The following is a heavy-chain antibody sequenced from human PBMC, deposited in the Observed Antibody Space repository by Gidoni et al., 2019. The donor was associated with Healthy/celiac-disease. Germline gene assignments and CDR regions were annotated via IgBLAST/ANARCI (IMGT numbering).Heavy chain of an antibody. CDR1: GFTFDDYA. Sequence: EVQLVESGGVLVQPGRSLRLSCAASGFTFDDYAMHWVRQAPGKGLECVSGISWNSGSIGYADSVKGRFTISRDNAKNSLYLQMNSLRAEDTALYYCAKVRCSSTSCYTESYWYFDLWGRGTLVTVSS. CDR3: AKVRCSSTSCYTESYWYFDL. D-gene: IGHD2-2*02. CDR2: ISWNSGSI. V-gene: IGHV3-9*01. J-gene: IGHJ2*01.